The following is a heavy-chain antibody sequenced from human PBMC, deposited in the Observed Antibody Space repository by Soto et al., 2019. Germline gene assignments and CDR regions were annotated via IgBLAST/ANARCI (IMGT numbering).Heavy chain of an antibody. V-gene: IGHV3-23*01. D-gene: IGHD4-4*01. CDR2: ISGSGRST. J-gene: IGHJ4*01. Sequence: GGSLRLSCAASGFTFSSYAMTWVRQAPGRGLEWVSGISGSGRSTYYADSVKGRFTISRDNSKNTLYLQMNSLRAEDTAVYYFAKDFYSNHQFWGFFDYLGHGTLVTVSA. CDR3: AKDFYSNHQFWGFFDY. CDR1: GFTFSSYA.